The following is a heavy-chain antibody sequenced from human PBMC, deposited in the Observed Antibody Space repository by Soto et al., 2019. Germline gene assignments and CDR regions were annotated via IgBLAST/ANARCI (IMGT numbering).Heavy chain of an antibody. CDR1: GFSLSTSGVG. Sequence: ITLKESGPPLVKPTQTLTLTCTFSGFSLSTSGVGLGWIRQPPGKALEWLALIYWDDDKRYSPSLKSRLTITKDTSKNQVVLTMTNMDPVDTATYYCAHSLELAYYYYYGMDVWGQGTTVTVSS. CDR2: IYWDDDK. V-gene: IGHV2-5*02. J-gene: IGHJ6*02. CDR3: AHSLELAYYYYYGMDV. D-gene: IGHD3-3*01.